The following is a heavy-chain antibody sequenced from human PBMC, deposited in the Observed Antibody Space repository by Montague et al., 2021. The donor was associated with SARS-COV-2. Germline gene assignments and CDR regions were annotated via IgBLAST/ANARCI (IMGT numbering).Heavy chain of an antibody. CDR2: IYSGGST. D-gene: IGHD3-9*01. Sequence: SLRLSCAASGFTVSSNYMSWVRQAPGKGLEWVSVIYSGGSTYYADSVKGRFTISRDNSKNTLYLQMNSLRAEDTAVYYCARDRHWTNTYYDILTGYQYYYYGMDVWGQGTTATVSS. V-gene: IGHV3-66*01. CDR3: ARDRHWTNTYYDILTGYQYYYYGMDV. CDR1: GFTVSSNY. J-gene: IGHJ6*02.